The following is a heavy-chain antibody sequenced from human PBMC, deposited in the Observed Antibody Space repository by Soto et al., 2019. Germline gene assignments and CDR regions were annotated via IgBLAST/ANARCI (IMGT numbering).Heavy chain of an antibody. CDR1: GFTFSSYE. J-gene: IGHJ6*02. D-gene: IGHD3-3*01. CDR2: ISSSGSTI. V-gene: IGHV3-48*03. CDR3: ARGGAPRPHYDFWDVDYYYGMDV. Sequence: GGSLRLSCAASGFTFSSYEMNWVRQAPGKGLEWVSYISSSGSTIYYADSVKGRFTISRDNAKNSLYLQMNSLRAEDTAVYYCARGGAPRPHYDFWDVDYYYGMDVWGQGTTVTVSS.